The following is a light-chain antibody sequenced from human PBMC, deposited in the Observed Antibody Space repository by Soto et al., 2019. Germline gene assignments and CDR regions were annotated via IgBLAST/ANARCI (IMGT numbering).Light chain of an antibody. CDR2: EVS. V-gene: IGLV2-8*01. CDR3: SSYAGSNNYVV. CDR1: SSDVGGYNY. J-gene: IGLJ2*01. Sequence: QSALTQPPSASGSPGQSVTISCTGTSSDVGGYNYVSWYQQHPGKAPKLMIYEVSERPSGVPDRFSGSKSDNTASLTVSGLQAEDEADYYCSSYAGSNNYVVFGGGTKLTVL.